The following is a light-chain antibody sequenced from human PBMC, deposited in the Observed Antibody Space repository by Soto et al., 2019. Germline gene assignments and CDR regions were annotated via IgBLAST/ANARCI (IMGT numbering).Light chain of an antibody. J-gene: IGLJ2*01. CDR3: CSYAGSSIL. Sequence: VLTQPASVSGSPGQSITISCTGTSSDVGSYNLVSWYQQHPGKAPKLMIYEVSKRPSGVSNRFSGSKSGNTASLTISGLQAEDEADYYCCSYAGSSILFGGGTKLTVL. CDR2: EVS. CDR1: SSDVGSYNL. V-gene: IGLV2-23*02.